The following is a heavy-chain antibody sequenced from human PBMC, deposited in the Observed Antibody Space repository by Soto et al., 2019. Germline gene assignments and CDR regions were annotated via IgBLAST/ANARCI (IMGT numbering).Heavy chain of an antibody. D-gene: IGHD3-22*01. CDR3: ATERANYYDSSGFLRDYYFNY. CDR1: GITVSHAW. CDR2: HRSQSDGGTT. Sequence: GGSLRFPCAASGITVSHAWMSWVRHALGKGLEWGCRHRSQSDGGTTYYEAPVKDRFTISRGDSKNTLYLQMQSLITEDPAVYYCATERANYYDSSGFLRDYYFNYWGHVILVTVSS. V-gene: IGHV3-15*01. J-gene: IGHJ4*01.